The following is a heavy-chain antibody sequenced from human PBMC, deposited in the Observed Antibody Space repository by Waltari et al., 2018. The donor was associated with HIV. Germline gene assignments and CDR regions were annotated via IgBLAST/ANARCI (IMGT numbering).Heavy chain of an antibody. CDR2: IHTSGGT. D-gene: IGHD3-10*01. V-gene: IGHV4-4*07. CDR3: ARDDFYGTGGKNWFDF. CDR1: GGSFSDSY. J-gene: IGHJ5*01. Sequence: VQLQESGPGLLKPSDTLSLTCTVSGGSFSDSYWTWIRQAAAKGQEGIGRIHTSGGTNNNSSLKSRLIMSADASKNKFYLKLYVVTAADTAVYYCARDDFYGTGGKNWFDFWGQGILVTVSS.